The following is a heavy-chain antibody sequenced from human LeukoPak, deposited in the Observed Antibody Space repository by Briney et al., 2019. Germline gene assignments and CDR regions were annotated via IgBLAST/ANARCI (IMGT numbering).Heavy chain of an antibody. J-gene: IGHJ5*02. CDR1: GEPFNGYY. D-gene: IGHD3-10*01. CDR2: INHSGSP. V-gene: IGHV4-34*01. CDR3: ARKGEHYYDSGNLWPAWFDL. Sequence: SETLSLTCAVYGEPFNGYYWNWIRQSPGKGLGWVGEINHSGSPNYNPSLKSRVTISVDTSKNQVSLKLNSVTAADTAMYYCARKGEHYYDSGNLWPAWFDLWGQGTLVTVSS.